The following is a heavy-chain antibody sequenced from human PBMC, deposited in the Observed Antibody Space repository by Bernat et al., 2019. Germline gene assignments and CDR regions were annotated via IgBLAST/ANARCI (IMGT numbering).Heavy chain of an antibody. J-gene: IGHJ4*02. Sequence: EVQLVESGGGLVQPGGSLRLSCAASGFTFSSYWMHWVRQAPGKGLGWVSRINSDGSSTSYADSVKGRFTIARDNAKNTLYLQMNSLRAEDTAVYYCARVEMATDYSVNDYWGQGTLVTVSS. CDR1: GFTFSSYW. V-gene: IGHV3-74*01. D-gene: IGHD5-24*01. CDR2: INSDGSST. CDR3: ARVEMATDYSVNDY.